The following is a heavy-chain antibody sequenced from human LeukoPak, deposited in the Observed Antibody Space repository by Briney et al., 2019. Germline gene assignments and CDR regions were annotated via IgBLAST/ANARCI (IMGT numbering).Heavy chain of an antibody. CDR2: INHSGST. CDR3: ARGRYQPLLPQGFDY. V-gene: IGHV4-34*01. J-gene: IGHJ4*02. D-gene: IGHD2-2*01. Sequence: SETLSLTCTVSGSSISSYYWSWIRQPPGKGLEWIGEINHSGSTNYNPSLKSRVTISVDTSKNQFSLKLSSVTAADTAVYYCARGRYQPLLPQGFDYWGQGTLVTVSS. CDR1: GSSISSYY.